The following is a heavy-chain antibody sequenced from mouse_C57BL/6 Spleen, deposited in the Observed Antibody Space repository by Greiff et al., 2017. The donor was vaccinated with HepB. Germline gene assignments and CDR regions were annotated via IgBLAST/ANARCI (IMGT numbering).Heavy chain of an antibody. D-gene: IGHD2-5*01. CDR1: GYAFSSSW. V-gene: IGHV1-82*01. CDR2: IYPGDGDT. J-gene: IGHJ4*01. CDR3: ANGAYYSNYAVLYYAMDY. Sequence: VQLQESGPELVKPGASVKISCKASGYAFSSSWMNWVKQRPGKGLEWIGRIYPGDGDTNYNGKFKGKATLTADKSSSTAYMQLSSLTSEDSAVYYCANGAYYSNYAVLYYAMDYWGQGTSVTVSS.